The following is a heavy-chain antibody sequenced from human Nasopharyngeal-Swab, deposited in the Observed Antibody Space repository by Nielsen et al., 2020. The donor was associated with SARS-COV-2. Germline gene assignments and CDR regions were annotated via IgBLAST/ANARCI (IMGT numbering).Heavy chain of an antibody. Sequence: GESLKISCAASGFTFSDYYMSWIRQAPGKGLEWVSYISSSGSTIYYADSVKDRFTISRDNAKNSLYLQMNSLRAKDTAVYYCARAADHDPDAFDIWGQGTMVTVSS. CDR2: ISSSGSTI. V-gene: IGHV3-11*01. J-gene: IGHJ3*02. CDR3: ARAADHDPDAFDI. CDR1: GFTFSDYY.